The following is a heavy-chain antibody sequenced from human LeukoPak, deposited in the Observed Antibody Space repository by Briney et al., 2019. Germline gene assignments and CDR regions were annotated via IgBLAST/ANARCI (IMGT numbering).Heavy chain of an antibody. CDR3: AKETYRNFDH. CDR1: GFTFSSYE. J-gene: IGHJ4*02. CDR2: ISSSGSTI. V-gene: IGHV3-48*03. D-gene: IGHD5-18*01. Sequence: PGGSLRLSCAASGFTFSSYEMNWVRQAPGKGLEWVSHISSSGSTIYYADSVKGRFTISRDNSKNTLYLQMNSLRAEDTAVYYCAKETYRNFDHWGQGTLVTVSS.